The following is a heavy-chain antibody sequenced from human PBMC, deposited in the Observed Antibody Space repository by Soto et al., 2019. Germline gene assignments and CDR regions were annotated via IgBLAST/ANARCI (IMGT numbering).Heavy chain of an antibody. CDR1: GGSISSYY. J-gene: IGHJ6*02. CDR3: ASTAGIAAAGDPYYYYGMDV. CDR2: IYYSGST. Sequence: SETLSLTCTVSGGSISSYYWSWIRQPPGKGLEWIGYIYYSGSTNYNPSLKSRVTISVDTSKNQLSLKLSSVTAADTAVYYCASTAGIAAAGDPYYYYGMDVWGQGTTVTVSS. D-gene: IGHD6-13*01. V-gene: IGHV4-59*01.